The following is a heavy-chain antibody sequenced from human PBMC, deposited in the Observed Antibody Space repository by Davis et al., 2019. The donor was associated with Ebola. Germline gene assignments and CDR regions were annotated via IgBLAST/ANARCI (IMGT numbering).Heavy chain of an antibody. D-gene: IGHD3-3*01. J-gene: IGHJ4*02. CDR1: GFTFSSYS. V-gene: IGHV3-48*02. CDR2: ISSSSSTI. Sequence: GESLKISCAASGFTFSSYSMNWVRQAPGKGLEGVSYISSSSSTIYYSDSVKGRFTISRANAKNSLYLQMNSLRDEDTAVYYCERAYYGFWSGYYIDYWGQGTLVTVSS. CDR3: ERAYYGFWSGYYIDY.